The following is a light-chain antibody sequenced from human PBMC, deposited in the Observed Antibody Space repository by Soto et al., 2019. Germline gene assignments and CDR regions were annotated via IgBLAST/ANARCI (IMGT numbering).Light chain of an antibody. CDR3: QHYDNSPWT. V-gene: IGKV1-5*03. Sequence: DIQMTQSPSTLSASVGDRVTITCRASQSVNSWVAWYQQKPVRAPKVLIHKASSLESGVPSRFSGSGSATEFTLTISSLQPDDFATYYCQHYDNSPWTFGQGTKVEIK. CDR1: QSVNSW. CDR2: KAS. J-gene: IGKJ1*01.